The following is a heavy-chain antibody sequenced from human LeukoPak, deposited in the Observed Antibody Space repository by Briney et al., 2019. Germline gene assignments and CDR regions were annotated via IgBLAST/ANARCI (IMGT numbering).Heavy chain of an antibody. Sequence: SETLSLTCTVSGDSISSYYWSWIRQPPGKGLEWIGYIYYSGSTNYNPSLMSRVTMSVDTSKNHFSLKLSSVTAADTAVYYCARHIYGNDWFDPWSQGTLVTVSS. V-gene: IGHV4-59*08. CDR1: GDSISSYY. D-gene: IGHD3-10*01. CDR3: ARHIYGNDWFDP. CDR2: IYYSGST. J-gene: IGHJ5*02.